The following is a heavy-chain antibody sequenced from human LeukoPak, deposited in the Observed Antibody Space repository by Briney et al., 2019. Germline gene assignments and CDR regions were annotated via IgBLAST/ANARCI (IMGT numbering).Heavy chain of an antibody. V-gene: IGHV1-58*02. J-gene: IGHJ4*02. CDR3: AADDLTRGY. CDR1: GFTFTNSA. Sequence: ASVKVSCKASGFTFTNSAMQWVRQARGQRLGWIGWIVVGSGNTNYAQKFQERVTITRDMSTSTAYMELSSLRSEDTAVYYCAADDLTRGYWGQGILVTVSS. CDR2: IVVGSGNT.